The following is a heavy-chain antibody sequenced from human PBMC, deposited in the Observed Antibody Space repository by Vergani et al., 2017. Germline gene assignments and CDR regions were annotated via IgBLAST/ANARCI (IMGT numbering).Heavy chain of an antibody. CDR3: ARAPWYYDSSPSPYYYYMDV. V-gene: IGHV1-69*01. J-gene: IGHJ6*03. D-gene: IGHD3-22*01. CDR2: IIPIFGTA. Sequence: QVQLVQSGAEVKKPGSSVKVSYKASGGTFSSYAISWVRQAPGQGLEWMGGIIPIFGTAKYAQKFQGRVTITADGSTSTAYMELSSLRSEDTAVYNCARAPWYYDSSPSPYYYYMDVWGKGTTVTVAS. CDR1: GGTFSSYA.